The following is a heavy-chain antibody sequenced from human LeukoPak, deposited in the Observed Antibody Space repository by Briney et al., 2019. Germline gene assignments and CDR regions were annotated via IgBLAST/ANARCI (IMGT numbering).Heavy chain of an antibody. D-gene: IGHD5-12*01. CDR2: INPSGGST. Sequence: GASVKVSCKASGYTFTSYYMHWVRQAPGQGLEWMGIINPSGGSTSYAQKFQGRATMTRDTSTSTVYMELSSLRSEDTAVYYCVRSGYDRAIDYWGQGTLVTVSS. CDR1: GYTFTSYY. J-gene: IGHJ4*02. CDR3: VRSGYDRAIDY. V-gene: IGHV1-46*01.